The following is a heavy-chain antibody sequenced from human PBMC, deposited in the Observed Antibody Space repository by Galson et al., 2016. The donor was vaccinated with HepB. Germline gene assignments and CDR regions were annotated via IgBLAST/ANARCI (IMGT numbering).Heavy chain of an antibody. V-gene: IGHV4-59*01. J-gene: IGHJ5*02. CDR2: IYYTGNT. D-gene: IGHD4-17*01. CDR1: GGSISTYY. CDR3: ARFASTVTFNWFDP. Sequence: SETLSLTCTVSGGSISTYYWSWIRQPPGKGLEWIGYIYYTGNTNYNPSLKSRVTISVETSKNQFSLKLTSVTAADTAVYYCARFASTVTFNWFDPWGQGTLVTVSS.